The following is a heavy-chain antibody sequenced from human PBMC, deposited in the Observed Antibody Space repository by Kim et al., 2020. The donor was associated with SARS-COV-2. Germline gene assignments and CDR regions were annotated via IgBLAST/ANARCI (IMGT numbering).Heavy chain of an antibody. CDR1: GYTLIELS. V-gene: IGHV1-24*01. Sequence: ASVKVSCKVSGYTLIELSMHWVRQAPGKGLEWLGGFDPEDAETIYAQKFQGRVTMTEDTSSDTAYMELSSLRSEDTAAYYCATSPAAIFGGGRGYHYYYYGLDVWGQGTTVTVSS. J-gene: IGHJ6*02. CDR3: ATSPAAIFGGGRGYHYYYYGLDV. D-gene: IGHD3-3*01. CDR2: FDPEDAET.